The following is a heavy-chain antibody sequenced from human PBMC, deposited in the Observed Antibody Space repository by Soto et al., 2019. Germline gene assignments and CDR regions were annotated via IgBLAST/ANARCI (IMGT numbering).Heavy chain of an antibody. CDR1: GGSISSSNW. J-gene: IGHJ6*02. Sequence: SETLSLTCAVSGGSISSSNWWSWVRQPPGKGLEWIGEIYHSGSTNYNPSLKSRVTISVDKSKNQFSLKLSSVTAADTAVYYCARDRWLRKLGIPDYYYGMDVWGQGTTVTVSS. V-gene: IGHV4-4*02. CDR2: IYHSGST. CDR3: ARDRWLRKLGIPDYYYGMDV. D-gene: IGHD5-12*01.